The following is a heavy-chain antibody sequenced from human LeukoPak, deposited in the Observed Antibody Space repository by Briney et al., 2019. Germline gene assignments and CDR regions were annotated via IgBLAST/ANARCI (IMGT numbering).Heavy chain of an antibody. CDR2: ISSSSSYI. V-gene: IGHV3-21*01. Sequence: GGSLRLSCAASGFTFSSYSMNWVRQAPGKGLEWVSSISSSSSYIYYADSVKGRFTISRDNAKNSLYLQMNSLRAEDTAVYYCARDPITMIVVGAFDFWGQGTMVTVSS. CDR3: ARDPITMIVVGAFDF. CDR1: GFTFSSYS. J-gene: IGHJ3*01. D-gene: IGHD3-22*01.